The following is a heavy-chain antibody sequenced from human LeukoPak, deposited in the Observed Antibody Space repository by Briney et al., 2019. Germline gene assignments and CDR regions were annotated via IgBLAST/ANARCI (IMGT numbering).Heavy chain of an antibody. CDR3: ARDRLWDIVATMGSWFDP. CDR1: GFTFSSYA. D-gene: IGHD5-12*01. CDR2: ISGSGGST. V-gene: IGHV3-23*01. J-gene: IGHJ5*02. Sequence: GGSLRLSCAASGFTFSSYAMSWVRQAPGKGLEWVSAISGSGGSTYYADSVKGRFTISRDNSKNTLYLQMNSLRAEDTAVYYCARDRLWDIVATMGSWFDPWGQGTLVTVSS.